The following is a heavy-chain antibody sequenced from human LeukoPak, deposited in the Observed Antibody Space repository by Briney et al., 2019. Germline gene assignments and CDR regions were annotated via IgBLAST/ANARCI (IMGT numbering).Heavy chain of an antibody. J-gene: IGHJ5*02. Sequence: ASETLSLTCTVSGGSISSSGYYWGWIRQPPGKGLEWIGSIYYSGSTYYNPSLKSRVTISVDTSKSQFSLKLSSVAAADTAVYYCARDPTAAGKGAWFDPWGQGTLVTVSS. V-gene: IGHV4-39*02. D-gene: IGHD6-13*01. CDR1: GGSISSSGYY. CDR2: IYYSGST. CDR3: ARDPTAAGKGAWFDP.